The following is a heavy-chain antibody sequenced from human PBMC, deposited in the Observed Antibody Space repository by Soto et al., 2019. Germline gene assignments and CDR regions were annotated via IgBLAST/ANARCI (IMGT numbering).Heavy chain of an antibody. J-gene: IGHJ4*02. Sequence: ASAKVSCKAPGDTYAANSLHWPRQATRQGFEWMGWINPKSGGTNYPQKFQGRVTMTRDTSLSTVYMTLTRLTSDDTAVYYCARDLAKGGWSAGFDYWGQRHLGTVSS. CDR3: ARDLAKGGWSAGFDY. CDR2: INPKSGGT. CDR1: GDTYAANS. D-gene: IGHD3-3*01. V-gene: IGHV1-2*02.